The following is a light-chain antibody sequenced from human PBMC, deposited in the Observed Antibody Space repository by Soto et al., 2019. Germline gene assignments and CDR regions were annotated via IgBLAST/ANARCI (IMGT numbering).Light chain of an antibody. CDR1: QSVSSSY. CDR3: QQYGSSSLT. V-gene: IGKV3-20*01. J-gene: IGKJ5*01. CDR2: GAS. Sequence: EIVLTQSPGTLSLSPGERATLSCRASQSVSSSYLAWYQQKPGQAPRLFIYGASSRASGIPDRFSGSGSGTDFPLTISRLEPEDFAVYYCQQYGSSSLTFGQGTRLEIK.